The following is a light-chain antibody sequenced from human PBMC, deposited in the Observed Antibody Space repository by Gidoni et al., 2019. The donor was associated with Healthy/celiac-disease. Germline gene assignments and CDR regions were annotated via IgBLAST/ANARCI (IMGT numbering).Light chain of an antibody. J-gene: IGKJ3*01. Sequence: EIVMTKSPATLPVSPGERATLSCRASQSVSSNLAWYQQKPGQAPRLLIYGASTRATGIPARFSGSGSGTEFTLTISSLQSEDFAVYYCQQYNNWPFTFGPGTKVDIK. CDR3: QQYNNWPFT. CDR1: QSVSSN. V-gene: IGKV3-15*01. CDR2: GAS.